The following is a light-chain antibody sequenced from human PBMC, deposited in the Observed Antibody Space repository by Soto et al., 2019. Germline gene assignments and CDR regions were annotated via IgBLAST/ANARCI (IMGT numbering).Light chain of an antibody. Sequence: DIQMTQSPSSLSASVGDRVTITCQASQDISNSLNWFQQKPGKAPKLLIYDASNLETGVPSRFSGSGSGTDFTFSISNLQPEDIATYYCQQYENLPLTFGGGTKVDIK. CDR3: QQYENLPLT. CDR1: QDISNS. CDR2: DAS. J-gene: IGKJ4*01. V-gene: IGKV1-33*01.